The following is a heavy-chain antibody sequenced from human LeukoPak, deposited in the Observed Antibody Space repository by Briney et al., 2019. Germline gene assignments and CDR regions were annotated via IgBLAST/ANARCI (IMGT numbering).Heavy chain of an antibody. V-gene: IGHV3-30*03. D-gene: IGHD2-21*02. J-gene: IGHJ4*02. Sequence: GGSLRLSCAASGFTFSSYSIHWVRQAPGKGLEWVAVISYDGSNKYYADSVKGRFTISRDNSKNTLYLEMNSLRTADTAVYYCARGTAYFDYWGQGTLVTVSS. CDR1: GFTFSSYS. CDR2: ISYDGSNK. CDR3: ARGTAYFDY.